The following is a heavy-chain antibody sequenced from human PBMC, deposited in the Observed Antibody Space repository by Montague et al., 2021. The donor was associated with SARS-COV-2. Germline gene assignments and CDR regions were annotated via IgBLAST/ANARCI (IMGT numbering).Heavy chain of an antibody. D-gene: IGHD3-9*01. CDR3: ASLRGSAEILTAFQGVSYCYGMDV. Sequence: SETLSLTCTVSGGSVSSGSFYWSWIRQPPGKGLELIGYIYYTGSXXYNPSLKSRVTISVDTSKNQFSLKLSSVTAADTAVYYCASLRGSAEILTAFQGVSYCYGMDVGGQGTRVTVAS. J-gene: IGHJ6*02. CDR1: GGSVSSGSFY. CDR2: IYYTGSX. V-gene: IGHV4-61*01.